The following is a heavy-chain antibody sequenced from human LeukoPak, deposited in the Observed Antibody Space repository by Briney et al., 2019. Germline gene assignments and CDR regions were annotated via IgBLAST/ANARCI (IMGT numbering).Heavy chain of an antibody. V-gene: IGHV3-30*03. D-gene: IGHD2-15*01. CDR3: ARDLYCSGDSCYSGLKY. J-gene: IGHJ4*02. CDR2: ISYDENHK. Sequence: GGSLRLSCAASEFSVGSNYMTWVRQAPGKGLEWVAVISYDENHKYYADSVKGRFTISRDNSKNTLYLQMNSLRAEDTAVYYCARDLYCSGDSCYSGLKYWGQGTLVTVSS. CDR1: EFSVGSNY.